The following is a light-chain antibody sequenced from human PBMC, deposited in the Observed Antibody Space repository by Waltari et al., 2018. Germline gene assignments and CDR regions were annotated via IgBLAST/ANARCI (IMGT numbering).Light chain of an antibody. CDR1: SSNTGNYL. Sequence: QSVLTQPPSVSAAPGQMDTIPCFGSSSNTGNYLVSWYHQLPGPTPKLLIYHNYKQPSGIPDRFSASKSGTSATLDITGLQIGDEADYYCATWDNSLTAVVFGGGTELTVL. J-gene: IGLJ2*01. CDR2: HNY. CDR3: ATWDNSLTAVV. V-gene: IGLV1-51*01.